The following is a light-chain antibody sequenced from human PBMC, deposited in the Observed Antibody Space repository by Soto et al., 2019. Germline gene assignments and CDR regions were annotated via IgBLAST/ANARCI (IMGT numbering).Light chain of an antibody. CDR3: QQYNIYPRT. V-gene: IGKV1-5*03. Sequence: DIQMTQSPSTLSASVGDRVTITCRASESISGWLAWYQQKPGKAPKLVIFKASTLESGVPSRFSGSGSGTEFTLSISSLQPDDFATYYCQQYNIYPRTFGQGTKVEIK. CDR2: KAS. J-gene: IGKJ1*01. CDR1: ESISGW.